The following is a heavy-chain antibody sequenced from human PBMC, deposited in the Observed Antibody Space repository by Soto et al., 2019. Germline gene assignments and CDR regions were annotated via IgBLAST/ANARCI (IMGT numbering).Heavy chain of an antibody. Sequence: QEHLVESGGGVVQPGRSLRLSCAASGFTFSSYSMHWVRQAPGKGLEWVAVISYDGTNIYYADSVKGRFTISRDNSKSTLFLQMNSLRPEDTAVYYCARVYSSLDYGVDYWGQGTLVSVSS. CDR3: ARVYSSLDYGVDY. CDR1: GFTFSSYS. J-gene: IGHJ4*02. CDR2: ISYDGTNI. D-gene: IGHD6-6*01. V-gene: IGHV3-30-3*01.